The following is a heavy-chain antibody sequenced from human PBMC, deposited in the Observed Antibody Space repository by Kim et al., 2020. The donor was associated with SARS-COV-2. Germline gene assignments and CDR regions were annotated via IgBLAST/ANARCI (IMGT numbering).Heavy chain of an antibody. D-gene: IGHD3-22*01. CDR2: ISSSSSYI. CDR3: AREEEVTMKEVGITPGAFDI. Sequence: GGSLRLSCAASGFTFSSYSMNWVRQAPGKGLEWVSSISSSSSYIYYADSVKGRFTISRDNAKNSLYLQMNSLRAEDTAVYYCAREEEVTMKEVGITPGAFDIWGQRRMVTVSS. CDR1: GFTFSSYS. J-gene: IGHJ3*02. V-gene: IGHV3-21*01.